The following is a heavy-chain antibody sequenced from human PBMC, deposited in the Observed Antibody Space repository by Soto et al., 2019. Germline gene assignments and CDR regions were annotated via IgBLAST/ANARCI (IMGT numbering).Heavy chain of an antibody. CDR3: ARSGRRSKIVADFDC. Sequence: PSETLSLTCTVSGGSISSGGYYWSWIRQHPGKGLEWIGYIYYSGSTYYNPSLKSRVTISVDTSKNQFSLKLSSVTAADTAVYYCARSGRRSKIVADFDCWAREPWSPSPQ. CDR2: IYYSGST. D-gene: IGHD2-15*01. CDR1: GGSISSGGYY. J-gene: IGHJ4*02. V-gene: IGHV4-31*03.